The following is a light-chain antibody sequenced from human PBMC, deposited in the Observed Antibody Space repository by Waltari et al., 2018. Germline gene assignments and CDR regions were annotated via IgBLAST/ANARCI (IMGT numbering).Light chain of an antibody. V-gene: IGKV1-12*01. CDR1: QGISRW. Sequence: DVQMTQSPSSVSASVGDRVTITCRASQGISRWLAWYQQKPGKDPKLLIYAASSLQIGVPARFSGSGSGTEFTLTISSLQPEDFATYYCQQDNGFPLTFGGGTKVEIK. J-gene: IGKJ4*01. CDR2: AAS. CDR3: QQDNGFPLT.